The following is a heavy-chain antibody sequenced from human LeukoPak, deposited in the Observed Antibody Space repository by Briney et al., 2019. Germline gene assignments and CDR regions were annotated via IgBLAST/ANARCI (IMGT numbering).Heavy chain of an antibody. D-gene: IGHD4-17*01. V-gene: IGHV1-69*05. CDR1: GGTFSSYA. CDR2: IIPIFGTA. CDR3: ARDRRVDYGDYVFDY. J-gene: IGHJ4*02. Sequence: SVKVSCKASGGTFSSYAISWVRQAPGQGLEWMGGIIPIFGTANYAQKFQGKVTITTDESTSTAYMELSSLRSEDTAVYYCARDRRVDYGDYVFDYWGQGTLVTVSS.